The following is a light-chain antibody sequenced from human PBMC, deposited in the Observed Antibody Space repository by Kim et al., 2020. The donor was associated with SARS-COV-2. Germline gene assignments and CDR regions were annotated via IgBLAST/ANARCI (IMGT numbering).Light chain of an antibody. CDR1: SSDVGGYNY. CDR2: DVS. V-gene: IGLV2-11*01. CDR3: CSYAGSYTLV. J-gene: IGLJ2*01. Sequence: GQSVTISCTGISSDVGGYNYVSWYQQHPGKAPKLMIYDVSKRPSGVPDRFSGSKSGNTASLTISGLQAEDEADYYCCSYAGSYTLVFGGGTQLTVL.